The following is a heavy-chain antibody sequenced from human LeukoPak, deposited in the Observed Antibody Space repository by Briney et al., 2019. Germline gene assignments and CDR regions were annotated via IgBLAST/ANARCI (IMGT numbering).Heavy chain of an antibody. CDR2: INPNSGGT. J-gene: IGHJ6*03. D-gene: IGHD3-10*01. Sequence: ASVKVSCKASGYTFTGYYMHWVRQAPGQGLEWMGRINPNSGGTNYAQKFQGRVTMTRDTSISTAYMELSRLRSDDTAVYYCARGYYGSGSYFYMDVWGKGTTVTVSS. CDR3: ARGYYGSGSYFYMDV. CDR1: GYTFTGYY. V-gene: IGHV1-2*06.